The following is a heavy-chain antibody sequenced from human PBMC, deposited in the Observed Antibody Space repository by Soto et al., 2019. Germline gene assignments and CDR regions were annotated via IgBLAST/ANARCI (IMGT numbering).Heavy chain of an antibody. J-gene: IGHJ4*02. V-gene: IGHV4-34*01. CDR1: GGSFSGYY. Sequence: PSETLSLTCAVYGGSFSGYYWSWIRQPPGKGLEWIGEINHSGSTNYNPSLKSRVTISVDTSKNQFSVKLSSVTAADTAVYYCARGGGDGDYVFDYWGQGTLVTVSS. D-gene: IGHD4-17*01. CDR2: INHSGST. CDR3: ARGGGDGDYVFDY.